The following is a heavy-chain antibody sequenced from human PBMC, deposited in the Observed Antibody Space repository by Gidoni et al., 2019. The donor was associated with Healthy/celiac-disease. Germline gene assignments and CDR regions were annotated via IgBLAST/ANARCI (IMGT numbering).Heavy chain of an antibody. Sequence: GFTFSSYAMHWVRQAPGKGLERVDVISYDGSNKYYADSVKGRFTICRDNSKNSLYLQMNSLRAEDTAVYYCARDSAEGHGLLWFGGLDYWGQGTLVTVSS. CDR1: GFTFSSYA. CDR2: ISYDGSNK. V-gene: IGHV3-30*01. CDR3: ARDSAEGHGLLWFGGLDY. J-gene: IGHJ4*02. D-gene: IGHD3-10*01.